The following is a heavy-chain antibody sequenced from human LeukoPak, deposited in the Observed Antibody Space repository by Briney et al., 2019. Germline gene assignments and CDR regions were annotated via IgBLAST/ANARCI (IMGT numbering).Heavy chain of an antibody. J-gene: IGHJ6*02. V-gene: IGHV1-18*01. CDR2: ISAYKGNT. CDR3: ARDSPDIVVVPGAIPDYYYYGMDV. CDR1: RYTLFSYG. Sequence: GSVKDSYMASRYTLFSYGLSWVRQAPGQGVEWMGWISAYKGNTNYTQKLQGRVTLTADTSTSTAYMELRSLRSDDTAVYYCARDSPDIVVVPGAIPDYYYYGMDVWGQGTTVTVSS. D-gene: IGHD2-2*02.